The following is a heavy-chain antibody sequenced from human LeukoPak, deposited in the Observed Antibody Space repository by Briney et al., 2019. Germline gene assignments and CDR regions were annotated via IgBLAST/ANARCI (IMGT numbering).Heavy chain of an antibody. V-gene: IGHV3-43*02. CDR2: ISGDGSST. CDR3: AKDVSISAAGTGDLDY. J-gene: IGHJ4*02. Sequence: GGSLRLSCAASGFTFDDYAMHWVRQAPGTGLEWVSLISGDGSSTYYAGSVKGRFTISRDNSKNSLYLQMNSLRTDDTALYYCAKDVSISAAGTGDLDYWGQGTLVTVSS. CDR1: GFTFDDYA. D-gene: IGHD6-13*01.